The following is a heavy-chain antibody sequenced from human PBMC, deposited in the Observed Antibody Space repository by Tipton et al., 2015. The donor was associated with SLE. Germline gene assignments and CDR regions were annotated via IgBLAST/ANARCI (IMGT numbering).Heavy chain of an antibody. V-gene: IGHV4-39*07. J-gene: IGHJ4*02. CDR1: GDSISSTSYY. Sequence: TLSLTCIVSGDSISSTSYYWGWIRQPPGKGLEWVGTVYYTGNTFYNPSLKSRVTISVDRSNNQFSLKVNSVIAADTAVYFCARTQMEPYYFDYWGQGTLVTVSS. D-gene: IGHD1-26*01. CDR2: VYYTGNT. CDR3: ARTQMEPYYFDY.